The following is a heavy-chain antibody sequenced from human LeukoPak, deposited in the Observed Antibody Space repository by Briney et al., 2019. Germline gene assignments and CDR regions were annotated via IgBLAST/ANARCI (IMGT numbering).Heavy chain of an antibody. J-gene: IGHJ4*02. CDR1: GFTFSSYW. D-gene: IGHD3-10*01. Sequence: PGGSLRLSCAASGFTFSSYWMHWVRQAPGKGLVWVSRINSDGSSTSYADSVKGRFTISRDNSKNTLYLQMNSLRAEDTAVYYCARWFGELSPSFDYWGQGTLVTVSS. CDR3: ARWFGELSPSFDY. CDR2: INSDGSST. V-gene: IGHV3-74*01.